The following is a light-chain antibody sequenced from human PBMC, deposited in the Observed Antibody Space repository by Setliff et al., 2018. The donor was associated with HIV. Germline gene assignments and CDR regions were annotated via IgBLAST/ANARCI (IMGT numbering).Light chain of an antibody. CDR3: CSYAGSDAWI. CDR1: SSDVGGYMS. Sequence: QSALTPPASVSGSPGQSITISCTGSSSDVGGYMSVSWYQQHPGEVPKLMIYDVTKRPSGVSNRFSGSKSGSTASLTISGLQTEDEADYYCCSYAGSDAWIFGGGTKVTVL. CDR2: DVT. J-gene: IGLJ2*01. V-gene: IGLV2-23*02.